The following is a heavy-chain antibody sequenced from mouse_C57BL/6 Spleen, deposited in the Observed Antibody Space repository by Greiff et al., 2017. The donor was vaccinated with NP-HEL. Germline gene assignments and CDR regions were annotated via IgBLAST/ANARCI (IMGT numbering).Heavy chain of an antibody. CDR1: GYTFTDYN. V-gene: IGHV1-22*01. CDR3: ARSDYGNMGWFAY. D-gene: IGHD2-1*01. CDR2: INPNNGGT. Sequence: VQLQQSGPELVKPGASVKMSCKASGYTFTDYNMHWVKQSHGKSLEWIGYINPNNGGTSYNQKFKGKATLTVNKSSSTAYMALRSLTSEDSAVYYCARSDYGNMGWFAYWGQGTLVTVSA. J-gene: IGHJ3*01.